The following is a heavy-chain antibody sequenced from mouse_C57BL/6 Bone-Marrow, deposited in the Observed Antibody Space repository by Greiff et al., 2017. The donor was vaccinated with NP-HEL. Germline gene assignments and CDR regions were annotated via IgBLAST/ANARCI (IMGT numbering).Heavy chain of an antibody. CDR1: GYTFTSYW. Sequence: QVQLQQSGAELVKPGASVKMSCKASGYTFTSYWITWVKQRPGQGLEWIGDIYPGSGSTNYNEKFKSKATLTVDTSSSTAYMQLSSLTSEDSAVYYCARPYYSNYEGLYAMDYWGQGTSVTVSS. D-gene: IGHD2-5*01. CDR2: IYPGSGST. V-gene: IGHV1-55*01. J-gene: IGHJ4*01. CDR3: ARPYYSNYEGLYAMDY.